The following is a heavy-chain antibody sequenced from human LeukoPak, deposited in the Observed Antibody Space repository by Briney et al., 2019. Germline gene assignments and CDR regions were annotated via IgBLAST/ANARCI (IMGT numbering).Heavy chain of an antibody. D-gene: IGHD2-2*01. CDR3: AKVSRYCSSTSCFSFDY. CDR2: ISYDGSNK. CDR1: GFTFSSYA. J-gene: IGHJ4*02. V-gene: IGHV3-30*04. Sequence: GGSLRLSCAASGFTFSSYAMHWVRQAPGKGLEWVAVISYDGSNKYYADSVKGRFTISRDNSKNTLYLQMNSLRAEDTAVYYCAKVSRYCSSTSCFSFDYWGQGTLVTVSS.